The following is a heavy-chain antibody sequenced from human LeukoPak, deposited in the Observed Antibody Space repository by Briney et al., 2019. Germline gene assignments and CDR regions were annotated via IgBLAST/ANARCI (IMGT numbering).Heavy chain of an antibody. CDR3: AELGITMIGGV. J-gene: IGHJ6*04. CDR2: ISSSGSTI. V-gene: IGHV3-48*03. D-gene: IGHD3-10*02. Sequence: SGGSLRLSCAASGFTFSSYEMNWVRQAPGKGLEGVSYISSSGSTIYYAGSVKGRFTISRDNAKNSLYLQMNSLGAEDTAVYYCAELGITMIGGVWGKGTTVTISS. CDR1: GFTFSSYE.